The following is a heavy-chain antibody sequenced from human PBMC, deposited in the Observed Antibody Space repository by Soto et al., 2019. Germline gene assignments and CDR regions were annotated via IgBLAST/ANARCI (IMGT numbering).Heavy chain of an antibody. CDR3: AGSNVDTPGDHYYMDV. CDR1: GGSFSGYY. V-gene: IGHV4-34*01. D-gene: IGHD5-18*01. J-gene: IGHJ6*03. Sequence: SETLSLTCAVYGGSFSGYYWSWIRQPPGKGLEWIGEINHSGSTNYNPSLKSRVTISVDTSKNQFSLKLSSVTAADTAVYYCAGSNVDTPGDHYYMDVWGKGTTVTVSS. CDR2: INHSGST.